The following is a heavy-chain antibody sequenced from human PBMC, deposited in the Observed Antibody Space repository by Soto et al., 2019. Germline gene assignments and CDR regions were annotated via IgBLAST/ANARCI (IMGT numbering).Heavy chain of an antibody. CDR2: ISDDGSNK. J-gene: IGHJ6*02. D-gene: IGHD3-3*01. V-gene: IGHV3-30*18. CDR3: TKRRNVLRFLEWSSGMEV. CDR1: GFTFSNYG. Sequence: LRLSCAASGFTFSNYGMHWVRQAPGKGLEWVAFISDDGSNKYYADSMKGRFTMSRDNSKRTLYLQMSSLRVENTAVYYCTKRRNVLRFLEWSSGMEVWGQGTTVTVSS.